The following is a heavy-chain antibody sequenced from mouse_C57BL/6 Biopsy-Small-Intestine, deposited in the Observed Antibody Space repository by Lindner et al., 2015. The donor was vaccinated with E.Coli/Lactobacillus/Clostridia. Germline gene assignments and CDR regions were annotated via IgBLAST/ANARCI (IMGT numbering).Heavy chain of an antibody. Sequence: SVKVSCKASGYSFTSYGITWVRQAPGQGLAWMGWVSAYNGGTDYAQNFQDRVTMTTDTSTTTAYMELRSLRSDDTAVYYCARIDLFYERSTGYTRNWFDPWGQGTLVIVSS. V-gene: IGHV1S55*01. CDR2: VSAYNGGT. D-gene: IGHD2-12*01. CDR1: GYSFTSYG. J-gene: IGHJ4*01. CDR3: ARIDLFYERSTGYTRNWFDP.